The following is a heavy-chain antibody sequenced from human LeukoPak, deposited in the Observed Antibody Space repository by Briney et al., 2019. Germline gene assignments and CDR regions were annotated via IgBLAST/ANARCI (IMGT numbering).Heavy chain of an antibody. CDR2: INPNSGGT. V-gene: IGHV1-2*02. J-gene: IGHJ3*02. CDR1: GYTFTGYY. CDR3: ARGPPSLPYGGNSGAFDI. Sequence: ASVKVSCKASGYTFTGYYMHWVRQAPGQGLEWMGWINPNSGGTNYAQKFQGGVTMTRDTSISTAYMELSRLRSDDTAVYYCARGPPSLPYGGNSGAFDIWGQGTMVTVSS. D-gene: IGHD4-23*01.